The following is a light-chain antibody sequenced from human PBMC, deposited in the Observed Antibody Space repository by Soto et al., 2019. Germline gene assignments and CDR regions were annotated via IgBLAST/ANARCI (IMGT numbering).Light chain of an antibody. CDR3: SSYTSHYTLV. Sequence: QLVLTQPASVSGSPGQSITISCTGTSDDVGGYNYVSWYQQHSGKAPKLIIYEVTNRPSGVSNRFSGSKSGNTASLTISGLQADDEADYHCSSYTSHYTLVFGTGNKLTVL. CDR1: SDDVGGYNY. V-gene: IGLV2-14*03. J-gene: IGLJ1*01. CDR2: EVT.